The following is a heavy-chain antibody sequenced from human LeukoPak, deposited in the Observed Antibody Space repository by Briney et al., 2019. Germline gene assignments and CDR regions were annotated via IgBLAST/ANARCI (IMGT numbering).Heavy chain of an antibody. J-gene: IGHJ3*02. CDR1: GGSISSDYYY. V-gene: IGHV4-61*10. D-gene: IGHD3-22*01. CDR2: IYYSGST. CDR3: ARRRVDSSGYDAFDI. Sequence: SQTLSLTCTVSGGSISSDYYYWSWIRQPAEKGLEWIGYIYYSGSTNYNPSLNSRVNILIDTSKNQFSLKLGSVTAADTAVYYCARRRVDSSGYDAFDIWGQGTMVPVSS.